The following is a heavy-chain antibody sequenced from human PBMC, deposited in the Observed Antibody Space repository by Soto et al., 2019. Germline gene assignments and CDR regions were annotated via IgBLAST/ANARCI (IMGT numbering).Heavy chain of an antibody. Sequence: ASVKVSCKASGYSFTSDGVSWVRQAPGQGLEWMGWISGYNGNTNYAQKFRDRVTMTTDTSTSTAYMELRSLRPDDSAVYYCARDAHCGGAPGCSAMDGWGQGTTVTVSS. J-gene: IGHJ6*02. D-gene: IGHD2-21*01. CDR2: ISGYNGNT. CDR3: ARDAHCGGAPGCSAMDG. V-gene: IGHV1-18*04. CDR1: GYSFTSDG.